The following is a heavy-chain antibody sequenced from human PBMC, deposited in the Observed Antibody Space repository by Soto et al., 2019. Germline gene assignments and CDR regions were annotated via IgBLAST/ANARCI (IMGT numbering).Heavy chain of an antibody. CDR2: IIPIFGTA. CDR3: AREGYGDYGYYYDGMDV. Sequence: QVQLVQSGAEVKKPGSSVKVSCKASGGTFSSYAISWVRQAPGQGLEWMGGIIPIFGTANYAQKFQGRVTXTXXESTSTAYMELSSLRSEATAVYYCAREGYGDYGYYYDGMDVWGQGTTVTVSS. V-gene: IGHV1-69*05. D-gene: IGHD4-17*01. J-gene: IGHJ6*02. CDR1: GGTFSSYA.